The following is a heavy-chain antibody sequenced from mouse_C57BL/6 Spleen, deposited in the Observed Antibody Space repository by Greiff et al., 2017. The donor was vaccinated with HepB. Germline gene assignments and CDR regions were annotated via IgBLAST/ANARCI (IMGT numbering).Heavy chain of an antibody. CDR1: GFTFSSYG. V-gene: IGHV5-6*01. J-gene: IGHJ1*03. CDR2: ISSGGSYT. CDR3: ARLEKYFDV. Sequence: EVKVIESGGDLVKPGGSLKLSCAASGFTFSSYGMSWVRQTPDKRLEWVATISSGGSYTYYPDSVKGRFTISRDNAKNTLYLQMSSLKSEDTAMYYCARLEKYFDVWGTGTTVTVSS.